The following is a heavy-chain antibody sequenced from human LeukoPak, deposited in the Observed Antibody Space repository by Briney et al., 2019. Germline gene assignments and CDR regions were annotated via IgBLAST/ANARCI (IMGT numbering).Heavy chain of an antibody. J-gene: IGHJ4*02. CDR2: VSWDGGST. CDR3: AKDSSSGSTSEFDY. D-gene: IGHD1-26*01. Sequence: GGSLRLSCAASGFDFDDFAMHWVRQAPGKGLEWISLVSWDGGSTYYSDSVKGRFTISRDNSKNSLSLQMNSLRAEDTALYYCAKDSSSGSTSEFDYWGQGTLVTVSS. CDR1: GFDFDDFA. V-gene: IGHV3-43D*03.